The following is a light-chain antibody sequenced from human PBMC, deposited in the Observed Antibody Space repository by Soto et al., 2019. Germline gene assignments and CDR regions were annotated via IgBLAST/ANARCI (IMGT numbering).Light chain of an antibody. Sequence: QSALTQPASVSGSPGQSITISCTGTSSDVGGYNYVSWYQQHPGKAPKLMIYDVSNRPSGVSNRFSGSKSGNTASLTISGLQAEDEADYYCSSYTSSSTLEGHAVFGGGTQLTVL. CDR3: SSYTSSSTLEGHAV. V-gene: IGLV2-14*01. CDR1: SSDVGGYNY. CDR2: DVS. J-gene: IGLJ7*01.